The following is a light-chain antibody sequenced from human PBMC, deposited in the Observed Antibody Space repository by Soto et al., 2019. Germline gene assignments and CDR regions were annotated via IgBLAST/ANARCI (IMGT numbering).Light chain of an antibody. Sequence: PGERATLSCRASQSVSSYLAWYQQKPGQAPRLLIYDASNRATGVPARFSGSGSGTDFTLTISSLEPEDFAVYYCQQRSNLITFGQGTRLENK. V-gene: IGKV3-11*01. J-gene: IGKJ5*01. CDR3: QQRSNLIT. CDR2: DAS. CDR1: QSVSSY.